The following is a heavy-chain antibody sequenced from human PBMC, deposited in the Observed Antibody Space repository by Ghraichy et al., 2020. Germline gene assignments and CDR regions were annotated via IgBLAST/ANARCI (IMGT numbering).Heavy chain of an antibody. CDR2: IYYRGNT. J-gene: IGHJ4*02. Sequence: SETLSLTCTVSGDSVSSGTYYWSWIRQPPGKGLEWIGYIYYRGNTNYNPSLKSRVDISEDTSKNQFSLRLSSVTAADTAVYYCARDRRDNNDSSGSLRNWGQGTLVTVSS. D-gene: IGHD3-22*01. V-gene: IGHV4-61*01. CDR1: GDSVSSGTYY. CDR3: ARDRRDNNDSSGSLRN.